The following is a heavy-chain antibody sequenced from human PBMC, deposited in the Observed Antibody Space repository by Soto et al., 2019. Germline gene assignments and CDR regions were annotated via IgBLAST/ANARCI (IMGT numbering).Heavy chain of an antibody. CDR1: GFTFSSYA. CDR3: AKSDLRDYYDSSGYYYLHDNYFDY. Sequence: GGSLRLSCAASGFTFSSYAMSWVRQAPGKGLEWVSAISGSGGSTYYADSVKGRFTISRDNSNNTLYLQMNSLTAEDTAVYYCAKSDLRDYYDSSGYYYLHDNYFDYWGQGTLVTVSS. J-gene: IGHJ4*02. V-gene: IGHV3-23*01. D-gene: IGHD3-22*01. CDR2: ISGSGGST.